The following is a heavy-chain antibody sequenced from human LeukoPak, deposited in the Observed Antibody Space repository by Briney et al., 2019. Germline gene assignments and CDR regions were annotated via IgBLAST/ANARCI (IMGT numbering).Heavy chain of an antibody. Sequence: PSETLSLTCTAAGGSISSYYWSWIRQPPGKGLEWIGYISYSGSTNYNPSLKSRVTISIDTSKNQFSLKPRSVTAADTAIYYCARQGYDILTGYIDAFDIWGQGTMVTVSS. V-gene: IGHV4-59*08. CDR3: ARQGYDILTGYIDAFDI. J-gene: IGHJ3*02. CDR2: ISYSGST. CDR1: GGSISSYY. D-gene: IGHD3-9*01.